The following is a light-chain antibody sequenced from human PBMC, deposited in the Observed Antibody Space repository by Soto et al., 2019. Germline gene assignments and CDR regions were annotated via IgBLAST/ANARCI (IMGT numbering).Light chain of an antibody. J-gene: IGKJ4*01. CDR2: GAS. Sequence: EIVMTQSPATLSVSPGEIATLSCRASQRVSGHLAWYQQNPGQAPRLLIYGASTRATGIPARLSGCGSSTEFTLTISRLQSEDFAVYYCQQYHDVPLTFGGGTKVDLK. CDR1: QRVSGH. CDR3: QQYHDVPLT. V-gene: IGKV3-15*01.